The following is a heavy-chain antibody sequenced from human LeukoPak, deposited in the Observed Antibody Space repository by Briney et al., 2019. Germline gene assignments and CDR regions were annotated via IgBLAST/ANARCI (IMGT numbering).Heavy chain of an antibody. CDR3: ATPTTTSYAFDI. J-gene: IGHJ3*02. CDR2: IKSKTDGGTT. Sequence: GGSLRLSCAASGFTLNNAWMNWVRQAPGKGLEWVGRIKSKTDGGTTDYAAPVKGRFTISRDDSKNTLYLQMNSLKTEDTAVYYCATPTTTSYAFDIGGQGTMVTVSS. V-gene: IGHV3-15*01. D-gene: IGHD4-11*01. CDR1: GFTLNNAW.